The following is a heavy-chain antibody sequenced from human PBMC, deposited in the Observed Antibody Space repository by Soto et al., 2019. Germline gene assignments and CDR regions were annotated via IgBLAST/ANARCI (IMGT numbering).Heavy chain of an antibody. D-gene: IGHD3-10*01. CDR1: GYTFTSYG. CDR2: ISAYNGNT. CDR3: ARDSLITMVRGGMSWFDP. V-gene: IGHV1-18*01. Sequence: QVQLVQSGAEVKKPGASVKVSCKASGYTFTSYGISWVRQAPGQGLEWMGWISAYNGNTNYAQKLQGRVTMTTDTSTSTAYMELRSRRSDDTAVYYCARDSLITMVRGGMSWFDPWGEGTLVTVSS. J-gene: IGHJ5*02.